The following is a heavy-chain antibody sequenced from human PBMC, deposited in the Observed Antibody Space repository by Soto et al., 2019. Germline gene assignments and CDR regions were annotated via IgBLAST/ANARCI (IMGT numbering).Heavy chain of an antibody. D-gene: IGHD5-18*01. CDR1: GFTFSSYG. CDR2: ISYDGSNK. CDR3: ANNPHVDTAMSL. J-gene: IGHJ4*02. Sequence: QVQLVESGGGVVQPGRSLRLSCAASGFTFSSYGMHWVRQAPGKGLEWVAVISYDGSNKYYADSVKGRFTISRDNSKNTLYLQMNSLRAEDTAVYYCANNPHVDTAMSLWGQGTLVTVSS. V-gene: IGHV3-30*18.